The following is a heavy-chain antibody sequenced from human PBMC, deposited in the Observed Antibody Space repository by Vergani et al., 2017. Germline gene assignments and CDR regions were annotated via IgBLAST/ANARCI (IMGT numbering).Heavy chain of an antibody. J-gene: IGHJ4*02. CDR3: ARDIRGSSWYYFDY. V-gene: IGHV3-9*01. CDR2: ISWNSGNI. CDR1: GFTLGDYA. Sequence: EVHLVESGGGLVQPGRSLRLSCSGSGFTLGDYAMTWVRQAPGKGLEWVSGISWNSGNIGYAASVKGRFTISRDNAKNSLYLQMNSLRAEDTALYYCARDIRGSSWYYFDYWGQGTLVTVSS. D-gene: IGHD6-13*01.